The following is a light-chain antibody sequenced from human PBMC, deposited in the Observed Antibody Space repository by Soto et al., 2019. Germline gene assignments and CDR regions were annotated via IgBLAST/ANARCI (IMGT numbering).Light chain of an antibody. CDR1: QSVRSSY. J-gene: IGKJ1*01. CDR3: QQYGSSPQT. V-gene: IGKV3-20*01. CDR2: GAS. Sequence: EIVLTQSPGTLSLSPVERATLSCRASQSVRSSYLAWYQQKPGQAPRLLVYGASSRATGIPDRFSGSGSGTDFTLTVSRLEPEDFAVYYCQQYGSSPQTFGQGTKVDIK.